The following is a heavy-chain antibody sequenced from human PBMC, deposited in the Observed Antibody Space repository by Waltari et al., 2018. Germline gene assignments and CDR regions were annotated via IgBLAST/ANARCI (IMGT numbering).Heavy chain of an antibody. CDR3: ARDSSSWEDAFDI. Sequence: EVQLLQSGEEVEKHGESLKIPCKGSGYGWTSSWIGWVSQMRGKGLELMGIISPGGSDTRYSPSFQGQVTISADKSISTAYLQWSSLKASDTAMYYCARDSSSWEDAFDIWGQGTMVTVSS. CDR1: GYGWTSSW. D-gene: IGHD6-13*01. V-gene: IGHV5-51*01. CDR2: ISPGGSDT. J-gene: IGHJ3*02.